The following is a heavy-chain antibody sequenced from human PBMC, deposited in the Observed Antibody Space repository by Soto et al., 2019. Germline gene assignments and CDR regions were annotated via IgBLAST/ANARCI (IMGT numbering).Heavy chain of an antibody. D-gene: IGHD4-4*01. CDR3: AKGLQGYYYYYYGMDV. Sequence: GGSLRLSCAASGFTFSSYAMSWVRQAPGKGLEWVSAISGSGGSTYYADSVKGRFTISRDNSKNTLYLQMNSLRAEDTAVYDCAKGLQGYYYYYYGMDVWGQGTTVTVSS. V-gene: IGHV3-23*01. CDR2: ISGSGGST. J-gene: IGHJ6*02. CDR1: GFTFSSYA.